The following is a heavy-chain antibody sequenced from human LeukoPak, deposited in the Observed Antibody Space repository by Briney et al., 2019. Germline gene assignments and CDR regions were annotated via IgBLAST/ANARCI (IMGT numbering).Heavy chain of an antibody. CDR3: ARGDYNDGAGYLDH. CDR1: GGSTFSGDYY. J-gene: IGHJ5*02. D-gene: IGHD3-22*01. CDR2: IYYNGIT. Sequence: SETLSLTCTVSGGSTFSGDYYWNWIRQPPGKGLEWIGYIYYNGITYYNPSLESRVTISVDTSKNQFSLKLSSVTAADTAVYYCARGDYNDGAGYLDHWGQGTLVPVSS. V-gene: IGHV4-30-4*01.